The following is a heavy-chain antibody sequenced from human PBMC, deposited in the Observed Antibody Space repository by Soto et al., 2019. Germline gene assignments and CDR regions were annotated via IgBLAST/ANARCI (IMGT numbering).Heavy chain of an antibody. V-gene: IGHV4-39*02. CDR2: IYYSGST. CDR3: ARESIGYCSGGSCYWGVLDV. CDR1: GGSISSSSYY. Sequence: QLQLQESGPGLVKPSETLSLTCTVSGGSISSSSYYWGWIRQPPGKGLEWIGSIYYSGSTYYNPSLKSRVTISVDTSKNQFSLKLSSVTAADTAVYYCARESIGYCSGGSCYWGVLDVWGKGTTVTVSS. J-gene: IGHJ6*04. D-gene: IGHD2-15*01.